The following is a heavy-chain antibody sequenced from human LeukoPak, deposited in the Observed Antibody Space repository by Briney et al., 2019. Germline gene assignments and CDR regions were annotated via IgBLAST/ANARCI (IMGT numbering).Heavy chain of an antibody. D-gene: IGHD4-17*01. CDR1: GFTFSTYW. Sequence: GGSLRLSCAASGFTFSTYWMSWVRQAPGKGLEWVANIKYDGGEKFYVGSVRGRFTISRDNAKNSLYLEMNSLRAEDTAVYYCARYTVTEKTDYWGQGTLVTVSS. V-gene: IGHV3-7*01. CDR2: IKYDGGEK. J-gene: IGHJ4*02. CDR3: ARYTVTEKTDY.